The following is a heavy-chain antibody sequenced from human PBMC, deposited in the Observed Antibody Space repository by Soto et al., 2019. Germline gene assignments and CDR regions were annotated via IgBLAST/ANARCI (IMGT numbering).Heavy chain of an antibody. J-gene: IGHJ3*02. D-gene: IGHD6-19*01. CDR1: GYTFTGYY. CDR3: ARIAVAGHDAFDI. Sequence: ASVKVSCKASGYTFTGYYMHWVRQAPGQGLEWMGWINPNSGGTNYAQKFQGWVTMTRDTSISTAYMELSRLRSDDTAVYYCARIAVAGHDAFDIWGQGTMVTVSS. V-gene: IGHV1-2*04. CDR2: INPNSGGT.